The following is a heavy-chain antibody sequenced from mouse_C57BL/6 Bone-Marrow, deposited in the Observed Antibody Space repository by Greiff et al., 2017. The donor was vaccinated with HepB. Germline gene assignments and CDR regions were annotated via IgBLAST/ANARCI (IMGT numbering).Heavy chain of an antibody. J-gene: IGHJ4*01. Sequence: QVHVKQSGAELARPGASVKLSCKASGYTFTSYGISWVKQRTGQGLEWIGEIYPRSGNTYYNEKFKGKATLTADKSSSTAYMELRSLTSEDSAVYFCARGRLRSHAMDYWGQGTSVTVSS. V-gene: IGHV1-81*01. D-gene: IGHD2-4*01. CDR3: ARGRLRSHAMDY. CDR1: GYTFTSYG. CDR2: IYPRSGNT.